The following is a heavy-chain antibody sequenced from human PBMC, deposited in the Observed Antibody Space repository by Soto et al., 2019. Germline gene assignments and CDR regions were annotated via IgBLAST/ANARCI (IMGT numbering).Heavy chain of an antibody. V-gene: IGHV1-46*01. Sequence: QVQLVQSGAEVKKPGASVKVSCKASGYTFTSSYVHWVRQAPGQGLEWMAIINPNGGSTNYAQKFQGRVTVTRDTSTITVFMELSSLQSEDTAVYYCARDLAAANYWGQGTLVTVSS. J-gene: IGHJ4*02. D-gene: IGHD6-25*01. CDR2: INPNGGST. CDR1: GYTFTSSY. CDR3: ARDLAAANY.